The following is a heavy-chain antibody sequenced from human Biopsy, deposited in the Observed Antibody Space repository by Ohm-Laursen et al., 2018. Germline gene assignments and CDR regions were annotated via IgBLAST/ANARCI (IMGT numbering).Heavy chain of an antibody. V-gene: IGHV4-59*07. Sequence: SDTLFLTCTVSGGSLTGDYWSWIRQSPGKGLEWIGSISDTGSTNYSPSLRGRVTISVDTSKKQFSLKVSSVTPADTAVFFCARLYRLDDYWNDDPPDAFDVWGQGTMVTVSS. D-gene: IGHD3-3*01. J-gene: IGHJ3*01. CDR1: GGSLTGDY. CDR2: ISDTGST. CDR3: ARLYRLDDYWNDDPPDAFDV.